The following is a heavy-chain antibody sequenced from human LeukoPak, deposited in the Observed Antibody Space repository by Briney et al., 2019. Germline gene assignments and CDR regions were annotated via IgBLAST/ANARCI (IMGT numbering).Heavy chain of an antibody. CDR2: ISNNGGTT. CDR3: ARVASSGTYGDY. Sequence: PGGSLRLSCAASGFTFSSYTMHWVRQAPGKGLEYVSAISNNGGTTYYANSVKGRFTISRDNSNNTLYLQMGSLRVEDMAVYYCARVASSGTYGDYWGQGTLVTVSS. V-gene: IGHV3-64*01. CDR1: GFTFSSYT. J-gene: IGHJ4*02. D-gene: IGHD1-26*01.